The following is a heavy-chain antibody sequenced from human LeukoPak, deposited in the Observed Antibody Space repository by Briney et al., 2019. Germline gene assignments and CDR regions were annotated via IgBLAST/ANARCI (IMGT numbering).Heavy chain of an antibody. J-gene: IGHJ4*02. Sequence: ASVKVSCKASGYTFTRYYMHWVRQAPGQGLEWMGIISPSGGSTTYAQKFQGRVTMTRDTSTSTVYMEVSSLRSEDTAVYYCARVSSGLHYWGQGTLVTVSS. CDR1: GYTFTRYY. CDR3: ARVSSGLHY. D-gene: IGHD3-22*01. V-gene: IGHV1-46*01. CDR2: ISPSGGST.